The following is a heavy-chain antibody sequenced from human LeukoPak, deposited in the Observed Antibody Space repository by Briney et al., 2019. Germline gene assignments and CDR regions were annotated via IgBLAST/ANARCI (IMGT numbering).Heavy chain of an antibody. J-gene: IGHJ4*02. D-gene: IGHD3-3*02. CDR3: ARDRHFGGGNFDY. V-gene: IGHV3-21*01. Sequence: GGFLRLSCAASGFTFSSYSMNWVRQAPGKGLEWVSSISIISGNIYYADSVKGRFTLSRDNAKNSLYLQMNSLRAEDTAVYYCARDRHFGGGNFDYWGQGTLVTVSS. CDR2: ISIISGNI. CDR1: GFTFSSYS.